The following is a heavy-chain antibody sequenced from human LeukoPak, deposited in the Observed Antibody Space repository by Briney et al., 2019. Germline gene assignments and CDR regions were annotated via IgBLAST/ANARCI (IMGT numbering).Heavy chain of an antibody. CDR3: ARGPHSGSCFHWFDP. Sequence: PSETLSLTCTVSGGSISSYYWSWIRQPAGRGLEWIGRIYTSGSTNYNPSLKSRVTMSADTSKNQFSLKLSSVTAADTAVYYCARGPHSGSCFHWFDPWGQGTLVTVSS. V-gene: IGHV4-4*07. CDR1: GGSISSYY. CDR2: IYTSGST. D-gene: IGHD1-26*01. J-gene: IGHJ5*02.